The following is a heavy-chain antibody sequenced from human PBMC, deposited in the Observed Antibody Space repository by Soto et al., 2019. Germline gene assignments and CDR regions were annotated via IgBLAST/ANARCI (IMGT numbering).Heavy chain of an antibody. CDR1: GDSVSSNSAA. V-gene: IGHV6-1*01. D-gene: IGHD6-6*01. Sequence: KQSPTLSLTCAISGDSVSSNSAAWNWIRQSPSRGLEWLGRTYYRSKWYNDYAVSVKSRITINPDTSKNQFSLQLNSVTPEDTAVYYCARDWDQYSSSYQAFDYWGQGTLVTVSS. CDR3: ARDWDQYSSSYQAFDY. CDR2: TYYRSKWYN. J-gene: IGHJ4*02.